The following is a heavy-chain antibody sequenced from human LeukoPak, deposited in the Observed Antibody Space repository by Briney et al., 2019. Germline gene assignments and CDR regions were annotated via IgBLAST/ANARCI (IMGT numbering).Heavy chain of an antibody. CDR3: ARDRRYRSGANYYLHYFDT. D-gene: IGHD4/OR15-4a*01. CDR2: TT. J-gene: IGHJ4*02. Sequence: TTNYNPSFKGRVTISVDTSNNHFSLKLNSVTAADTAIYYCARDRRYRSGANYYLHYFDTLGQGTQVTVSS. V-gene: IGHV4-59*01.